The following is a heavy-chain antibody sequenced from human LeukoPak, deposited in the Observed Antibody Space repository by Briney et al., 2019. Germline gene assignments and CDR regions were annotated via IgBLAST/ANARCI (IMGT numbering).Heavy chain of an antibody. V-gene: IGHV1-69*13. CDR2: IIPIFGTA. CDR1: GGTFSSYA. D-gene: IGHD1-26*01. J-gene: IGHJ4*02. Sequence: SVKVSCKASGGTFSSYAISWVRQAPGQGLGWMGGIIPIFGTANYAQKFQGRVTIIADESTSTAYMELSSLRSEDTAVYYCARGATTSGTYSYWGQGTLVTVSS. CDR3: ARGATTSGTYSY.